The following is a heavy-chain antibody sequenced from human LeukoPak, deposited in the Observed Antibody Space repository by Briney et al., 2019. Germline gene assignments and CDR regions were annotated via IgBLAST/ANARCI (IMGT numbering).Heavy chain of an antibody. V-gene: IGHV4-39*07. CDR2: IYYSGST. CDR3: AGDNYYFDY. J-gene: IGHJ4*02. CDR1: GGSISSSSYY. Sequence: SETLSLTCTVSGGSISSSSYYWGWIRQPPGKGLEWIGSIYYSGSTNYNPSLKSRVTMSVDTSKNQFSLKLSSVTAADTAVYYCAGDNYYFDYWGQGTLVTVSS.